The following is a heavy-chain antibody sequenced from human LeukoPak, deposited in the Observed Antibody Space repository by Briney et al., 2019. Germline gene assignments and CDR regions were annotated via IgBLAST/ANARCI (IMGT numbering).Heavy chain of an antibody. J-gene: IGHJ6*03. CDR1: GFTFSSYS. CDR3: AAGVRDRGPRNHYMGV. Sequence: TGGSLRLSCAASGFTFSSYSMNWVRQAPGKGLEWVSSISSSSSYIYYADSVKGRFTISRDNAKNSLYLQMNSLRAEDTAVYYWAAGVRDRGPRNHYMGVWGKGTTVTVSS. V-gene: IGHV3-21*01. CDR2: ISSSSSYI. D-gene: IGHD2-8*01.